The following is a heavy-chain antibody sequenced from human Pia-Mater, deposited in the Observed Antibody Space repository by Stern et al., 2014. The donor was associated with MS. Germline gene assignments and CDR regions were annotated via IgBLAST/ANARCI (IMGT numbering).Heavy chain of an antibody. CDR3: ARGVTAVTNYVPNWCFDL. D-gene: IGHD4-11*01. CDR2: VYYSGIT. Sequence: QVQLQESGPGLVKPSETLSLTCTVSGGSITNRDYWGWIRQSPGKGLAWLGSVYYSGITYYRPSLKSRATISIDTYRNQFFLRVNCVTATDTAVYFCARGVTAVTNYVPNWCFDLWGRGTLVTVSS. J-gene: IGHJ2*01. CDR1: GGSITNRDY. V-gene: IGHV4-39*02.